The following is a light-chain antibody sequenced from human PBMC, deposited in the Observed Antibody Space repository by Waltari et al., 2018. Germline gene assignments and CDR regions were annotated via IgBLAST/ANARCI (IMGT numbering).Light chain of an antibody. CDR1: RSVPSTF. V-gene: IGKV3-20*01. J-gene: IGKJ4*01. Sequence: EIVLTQSPGTLSLSPGGRATLSCRASRSVPSTFLAWYQHRRGQAPRLLIYAASTRATGIPDRFSGSGSVTDFTLSISRLEPEDFAVYYFQEYGSSPLTFGGGTKVEI. CDR3: QEYGSSPLT. CDR2: AAS.